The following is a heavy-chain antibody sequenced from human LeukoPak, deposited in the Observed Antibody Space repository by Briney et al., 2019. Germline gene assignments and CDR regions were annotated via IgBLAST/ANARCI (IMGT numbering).Heavy chain of an antibody. D-gene: IGHD1-7*01. J-gene: IGHJ6*03. V-gene: IGHV3-30*01. CDR2: ISYEGGNE. Sequence: GGSLRLSCAASGFTFSYYAMHWVRQAPGKGLEWVALISYEGGNEYYADSVKGRFTISRDNSKNTLYLQMNSLRAEDTAVYYCARVFASRTNWNYIGYYFYMDVWGKGTSVTVSS. CDR3: ARVFASRTNWNYIGYYFYMDV. CDR1: GFTFSYYA.